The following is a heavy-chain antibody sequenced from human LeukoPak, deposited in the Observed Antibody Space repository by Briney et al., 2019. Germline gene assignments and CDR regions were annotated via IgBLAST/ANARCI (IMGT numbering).Heavy chain of an antibody. V-gene: IGHV3-74*01. CDR3: ASGVAAAGRDYFDY. CDR1: GFTFSSYW. CDR2: INSDGSST. D-gene: IGHD6-13*01. Sequence: GGSLRLSCAASGFTFSSYWMHWFRQAPGKGLVWVSRINSDGSSTNYADSVKGRFTISRDNARNTLYLQMNSLRAEDTAVYYCASGVAAAGRDYFDYWGQGTPVTVSS. J-gene: IGHJ4*02.